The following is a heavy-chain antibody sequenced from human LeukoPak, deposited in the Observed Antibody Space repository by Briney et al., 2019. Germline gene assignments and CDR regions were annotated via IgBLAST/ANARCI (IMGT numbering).Heavy chain of an antibody. CDR3: ARARGYDDAFDI. Sequence: GGSLRLSCAASGFTFSSYGMHWVRQAPGKGLEWVSSISSSSTYIYYADSVKGRFTISRDNAKNSLYLQMNSLRAEDTAVFYCARARGYDDAFDIWGQGTMVTVSS. CDR1: GFTFSSYG. CDR2: ISSSSTYI. V-gene: IGHV3-21*01. D-gene: IGHD6-13*01. J-gene: IGHJ3*02.